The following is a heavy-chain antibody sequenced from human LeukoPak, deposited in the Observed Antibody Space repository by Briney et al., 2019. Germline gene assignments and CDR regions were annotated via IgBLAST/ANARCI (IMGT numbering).Heavy chain of an antibody. CDR2: INSDGSST. V-gene: IGHV3-74*01. D-gene: IGHD3-22*01. J-gene: IGHJ4*02. CDR3: ARSYYDSSALDY. Sequence: GGSLRLFSAASGFTFSSYWMHWVRQAPGKGLVWVSRINSDGSSTSYADSVKGRFTISRDNAKNTLYLQINSLRAEDTAVYYCARSYYDSSALDYWGQGTLVTVSS. CDR1: GFTFSSYW.